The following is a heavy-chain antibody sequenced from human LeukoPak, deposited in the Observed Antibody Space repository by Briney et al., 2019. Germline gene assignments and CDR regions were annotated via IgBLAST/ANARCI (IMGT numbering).Heavy chain of an antibody. CDR2: INHSGST. D-gene: IGHD2-15*01. Sequence: SETLSLTCAVYGGSFSGYYWSWIRQPPGKGLEWIGEINHSGSTNYNPSLKSRVTISVDTSKNQFSLKLSSVTAADTAVYYCARGPKWSRNNYFDYGGQGPLVTVPS. CDR1: GGSFSGYY. V-gene: IGHV4-34*01. CDR3: ARGPKWSRNNYFDY. J-gene: IGHJ4*02.